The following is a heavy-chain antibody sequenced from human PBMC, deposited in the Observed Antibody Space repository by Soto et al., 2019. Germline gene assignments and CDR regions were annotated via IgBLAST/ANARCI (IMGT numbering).Heavy chain of an antibody. CDR3: ARGDGPHDS. Sequence: QVQLVQSGAEVKKPGSSVKVSCKASGGTFSSYTISWVRQAPGQGLEWMGRIIPILGIANYAQKFQGRVTNTADKSTSTAYMALSSLRSEDTAVYYCARGDGPHDSWGQGTLVTVSS. J-gene: IGHJ4*02. CDR2: IIPILGIA. D-gene: IGHD3-10*01. V-gene: IGHV1-69*02. CDR1: GGTFSSYT.